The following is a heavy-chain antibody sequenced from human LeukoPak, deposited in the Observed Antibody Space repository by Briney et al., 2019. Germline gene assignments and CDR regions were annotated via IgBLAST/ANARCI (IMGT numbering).Heavy chain of an antibody. CDR2: IYTSGST. V-gene: IGHV4-61*02. J-gene: IGHJ6*03. Sequence: SETLSLTRTVSGGSISSGSYYWSWIRQPAGKGLEWIGRIYTSGSTNYNPSLKSRVTISVDTSKNQFSLKLSSVTAADTAVYYCAILEAGSSGGSSKWYYYYYMDVWGKGTTVTVSS. CDR1: GGSISSGSYY. D-gene: IGHD2-15*01. CDR3: AILEAGSSGGSSKWYYYYYMDV.